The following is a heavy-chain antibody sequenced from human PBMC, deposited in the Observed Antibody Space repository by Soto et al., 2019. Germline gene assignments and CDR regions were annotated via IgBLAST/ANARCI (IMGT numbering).Heavy chain of an antibody. J-gene: IGHJ5*02. D-gene: IGHD3-3*01. Sequence: GGSLRLSCAASGFTFSDHYMDWGRQAPGKGLEWVGRSRNKANSYSTEYAASVKGRFSISRDDSKNSLYLQMNSLKTEDTAVYYCVHDFFGMNHWGQGTLVTVSS. CDR3: VHDFFGMNH. CDR1: GFTFSDHY. CDR2: SRNKANSYST. V-gene: IGHV3-72*01.